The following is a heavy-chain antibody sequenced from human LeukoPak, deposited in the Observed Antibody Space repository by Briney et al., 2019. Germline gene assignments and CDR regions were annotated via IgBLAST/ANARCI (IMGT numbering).Heavy chain of an antibody. CDR3: AKGDDIAMTNGAFDI. D-gene: IGHD5-18*01. J-gene: IGHJ3*02. CDR1: GLTFTTSV. CDR2: LSDDGRDE. Sequence: GGSLRLSCAASGLTFTTSVITWVRQAPGKGLEGVAALSDDGRDEYYAESVKGRFTISRDNSKNTVHLQMNSLRAEDTAVYYCAKGDDIAMTNGAFDIWGQGTMVTVSS. V-gene: IGHV3-30*18.